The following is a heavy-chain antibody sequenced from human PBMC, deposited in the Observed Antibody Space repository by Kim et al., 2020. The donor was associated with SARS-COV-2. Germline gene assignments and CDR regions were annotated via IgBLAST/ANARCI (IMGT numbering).Heavy chain of an antibody. Sequence: SVKVSCKAFGGTFSNFAISWVRQAPGQGLEWMGRIIPILGSANYAQKFQGRVTITADKSTTTSYMELNSLRSEDTAVYYCARDVGRNYDYYYYYMDVWG. CDR3: ARDVGRNYDYYYYYMDV. D-gene: IGHD1-7*01. J-gene: IGHJ6*03. CDR1: GGTFSNFA. CDR2: IIPILGSA. V-gene: IGHV1-69*04.